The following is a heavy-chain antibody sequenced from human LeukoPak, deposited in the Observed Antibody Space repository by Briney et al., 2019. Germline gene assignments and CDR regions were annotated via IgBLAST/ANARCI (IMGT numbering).Heavy chain of an antibody. Sequence: SVKVSCKASGGTFSNSAISRVRQAPGQGLEWMGGIIPIFGTANYAQRFQGRVTITADESTTTAYMEVSSLRSEDTAVYYCARGEVPPHYFDSWGQGTLVTVSS. CDR2: IIPIFGTA. J-gene: IGHJ4*02. V-gene: IGHV1-69*13. CDR3: ARGEVPPHYFDS. CDR1: GGTFSNSA.